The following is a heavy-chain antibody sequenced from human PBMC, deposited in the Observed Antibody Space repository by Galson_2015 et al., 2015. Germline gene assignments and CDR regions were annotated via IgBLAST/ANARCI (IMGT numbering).Heavy chain of an antibody. CDR1: GFTFSSYG. Sequence: SLRLSCAASGFTFSSYGMHWVRQAPGKGLEWVALISYDEINKYYADSVKGRFTISRDNSKNTLYLQMNSLRPEDTAVYYCANAYGDYPPLYWGQGTLVTVSS. D-gene: IGHD4-17*01. V-gene: IGHV3-30*18. CDR3: ANAYGDYPPLY. J-gene: IGHJ4*02. CDR2: ISYDEINK.